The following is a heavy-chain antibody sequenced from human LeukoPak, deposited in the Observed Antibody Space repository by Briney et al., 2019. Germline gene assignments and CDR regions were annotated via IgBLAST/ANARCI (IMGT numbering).Heavy chain of an antibody. J-gene: IGHJ6*03. D-gene: IGHD1-1*01. CDR2: IYPSGSI. CDR1: GGSISSRNW. CDR3: ARAPPPANWNDRDYYYYYYMDV. Sequence: SGTLSLTCAVSGGSISSRNWWIWVRQPPGKGLEWIGEIYPSGSINYNPSLKSRVTISVDTSKNQFSLKLSSVTAADTAVYYCARAPPPANWNDRDYYYYYYMDVWGKGTTVTVSS. V-gene: IGHV4-4*02.